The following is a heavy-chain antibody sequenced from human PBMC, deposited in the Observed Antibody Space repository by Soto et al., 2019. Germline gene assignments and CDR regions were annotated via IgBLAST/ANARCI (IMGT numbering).Heavy chain of an antibody. J-gene: IGHJ4*02. CDR2: ISGSGVST. Sequence: GGSLRLSCAASGFIFSSYAMNWVRQTPGKGLEWVSGISGSGVSTYYADSVKGRFSISRDNSKNTLYLQMNSLRAEDTAIYYCVKVRGGFYTYYFDYWGQGTLVTVSS. D-gene: IGHD3-10*01. CDR3: VKVRGGFYTYYFDY. V-gene: IGHV3-23*01. CDR1: GFIFSSYA.